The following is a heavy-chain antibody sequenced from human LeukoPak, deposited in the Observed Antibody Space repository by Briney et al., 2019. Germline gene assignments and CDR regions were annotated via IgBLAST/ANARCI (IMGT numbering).Heavy chain of an antibody. Sequence: SETLSLTCAVYGGSFSGYYWSWIRQPPGKGLEWIGEINHSGSTNYNPSLKSRVTISVDTSKNQFSLKLSSVTAADTAVYYCARGWSYGVVDYWGQGTLVTVSS. CDR1: GGSFSGYY. CDR3: ARGWSYGVVDY. D-gene: IGHD5-18*01. CDR2: INHSGST. J-gene: IGHJ4*02. V-gene: IGHV4-34*01.